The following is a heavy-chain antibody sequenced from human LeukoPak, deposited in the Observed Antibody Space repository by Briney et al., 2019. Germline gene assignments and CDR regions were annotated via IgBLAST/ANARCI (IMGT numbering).Heavy chain of an antibody. J-gene: IGHJ6*03. D-gene: IGHD6-25*01. Sequence: SQTLSLTCTVSGDSISSGDYYWGWIRQPAGKGLEWIGRISSSGSTNYNPSLKSRVTISVDTSKNQFSLKLSSVAAADTAVYYCARAMSGTYYYYYYYMGVWGKGTTVTVSS. CDR3: ARAMSGTYYYYYYYMGV. V-gene: IGHV4-61*02. CDR2: ISSSGST. CDR1: GDSISSGDYY.